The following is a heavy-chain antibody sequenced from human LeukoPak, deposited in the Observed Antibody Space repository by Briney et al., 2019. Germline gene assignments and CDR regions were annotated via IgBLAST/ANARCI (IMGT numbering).Heavy chain of an antibody. CDR3: ARSGGGGYSDPFDV. CDR1: GGTFSSFV. V-gene: IGHV1-69*05. J-gene: IGHJ3*01. Sequence: GASVKVSCKVSGGTFSSFVINWVRQAPGQGLEWIGGIFPIFGTANCAQKFQGRVTITTDESTSTAYMGLSSLRSEDTAVYYCARSGGGGYSDPFDVWGQGTMVTVSS. D-gene: IGHD5-12*01. CDR2: IFPIFGTA.